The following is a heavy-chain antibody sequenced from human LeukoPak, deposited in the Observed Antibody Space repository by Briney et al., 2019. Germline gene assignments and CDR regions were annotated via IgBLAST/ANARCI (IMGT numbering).Heavy chain of an antibody. CDR2: MNPNSGNT. V-gene: IGHV1-8*01. Sequence: GASVKVSCKASGDTFTSYDINWVRQATGQGLEWMGWMNPNSGNTGYAQKFQGRVTMTRNTSISTAYMGLSSLRSEDTAVYYCARGRAAPAITMVRGVRGNWFDPWGQGTLVTVSS. CDR1: GDTFTSYD. CDR3: ARGRAAPAITMVRGVRGNWFDP. D-gene: IGHD3-10*01. J-gene: IGHJ5*02.